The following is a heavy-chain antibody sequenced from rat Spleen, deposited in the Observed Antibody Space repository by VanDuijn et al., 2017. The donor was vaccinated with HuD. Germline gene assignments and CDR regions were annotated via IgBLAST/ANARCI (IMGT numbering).Heavy chain of an antibody. CDR3: ARHSYYGLFDY. CDR1: GLSLTSNS. V-gene: IGHV2-47*01. J-gene: IGHJ2*01. Sequence: QVQLKESGPGLVQPSQTLSLTCTVSGLSLTSNSVSWIRQPPGKGLEWMGTIWAGGSTNYNSAVQSRLSISRDTSKSQVFLKMNSLQPEDTGTYYCARHSYYGLFDYWGQGVMVTVSS. D-gene: IGHD1-6*01. CDR2: IWAGGST.